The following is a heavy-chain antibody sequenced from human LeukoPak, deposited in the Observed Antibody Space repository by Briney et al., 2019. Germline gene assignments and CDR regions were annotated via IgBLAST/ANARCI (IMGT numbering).Heavy chain of an antibody. Sequence: GGSLRLSCAASGFTFSSYSMNWVRQAPGKGLEWVSSISSSSSYIYYADSVKGRFTIARDNAKNSLYLQMNSLRAEDTAVYYCASDEHYYDSSDYYYAYWGQGTLVTVSS. CDR1: GFTFSSYS. CDR3: ASDEHYYDSSDYYYAY. D-gene: IGHD3-22*01. V-gene: IGHV3-21*01. J-gene: IGHJ4*02. CDR2: ISSSSSYI.